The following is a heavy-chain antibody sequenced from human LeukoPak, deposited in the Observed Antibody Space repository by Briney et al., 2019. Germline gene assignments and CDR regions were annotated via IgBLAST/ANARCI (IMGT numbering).Heavy chain of an antibody. D-gene: IGHD2-2*02. V-gene: IGHV1-2*02. J-gene: IGHJ4*02. CDR2: INPNSGGA. CDR3: ARARDTYCSSTSCYILCDY. Sequence: ASVKVSCKASGYTFTGCYMNWVRQAPGQGLEWMGWINPNSGGANYAQKFQGRVTMTRDTSIITAYMELSRLRSDDTAVYYCARARDTYCSSTSCYILCDYWGQGTLVTVSS. CDR1: GYTFTGCY.